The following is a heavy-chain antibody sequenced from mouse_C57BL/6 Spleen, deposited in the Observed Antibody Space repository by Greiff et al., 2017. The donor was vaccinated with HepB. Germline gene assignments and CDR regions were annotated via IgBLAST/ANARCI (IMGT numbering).Heavy chain of an antibody. CDR1: GYTFTDYN. J-gene: IGHJ3*01. Sequence: VQLQQSRPELVKPGASVKMSCKASGYTFTDYNMHWVKQSHGKSLEWIGYINPNNGGTSYNQKFKGKATLTVNKSSSTAYMELRSLTSEDSAVYYCARRTAQATGFAYWGQGTLVTVSA. CDR3: ARRTAQATGFAY. CDR2: INPNNGGT. D-gene: IGHD3-2*02. V-gene: IGHV1-22*01.